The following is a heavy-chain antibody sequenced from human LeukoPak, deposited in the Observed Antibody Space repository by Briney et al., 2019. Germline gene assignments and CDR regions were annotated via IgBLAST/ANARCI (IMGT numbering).Heavy chain of an antibody. CDR1: GYTFTNYG. CDR3: ARGGHRRYYYTSGSAFDP. J-gene: IGHJ5*02. Sequence: ASVKVSCKASGYTFTNYGISWVRQAPGQGLEWMGWISAYNGNTHYTQNLQGRVTMTTDTSTSTAYMELKSLRSDDTAVYYCARGGHRRYYYTSGSAFDPWGQGTLVTVSS. D-gene: IGHD3-10*01. CDR2: ISAYNGNT. V-gene: IGHV1-18*01.